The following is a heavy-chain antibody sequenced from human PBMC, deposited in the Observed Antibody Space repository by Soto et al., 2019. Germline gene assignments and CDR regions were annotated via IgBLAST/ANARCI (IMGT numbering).Heavy chain of an antibody. CDR1: GYSFTSDW. V-gene: IGHV5-51*01. CDR3: ARRQTIPYYHTSGYPNYNFYGLDV. CDR2: IYPGDSDT. J-gene: IGHJ6*02. D-gene: IGHD3-22*01. Sequence: GESLKISCKGSGYSFTSDWIAWVRQMPGKGLEYMGIIYPGDSDTRYSPSFQGQVTISADKSTSTAYIQWSSLKASDTAIYYCARRQTIPYYHTSGYPNYNFYGLDVWGQGTTVTVSS.